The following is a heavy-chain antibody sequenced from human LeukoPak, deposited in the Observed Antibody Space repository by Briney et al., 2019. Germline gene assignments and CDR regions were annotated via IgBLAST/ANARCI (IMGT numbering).Heavy chain of an antibody. V-gene: IGHV1-18*01. Sequence: GSVKVSCKASGYTFTSYGISRVRQAPGQGLEWMGWISAYNGNTNYAQKLQGRVTMTTDTSTSTAYMELRSLRSDDTAVYYCARVTLAYCGGDCSFYDYWGQGTLVTVSS. CDR2: ISAYNGNT. CDR3: ARVTLAYCGGDCSFYDY. J-gene: IGHJ4*02. D-gene: IGHD2-21*02. CDR1: GYTFTSYG.